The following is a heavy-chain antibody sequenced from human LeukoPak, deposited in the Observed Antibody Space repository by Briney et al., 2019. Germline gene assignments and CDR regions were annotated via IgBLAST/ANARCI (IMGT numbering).Heavy chain of an antibody. D-gene: IGHD6-13*01. CDR3: ARVFIAAAPYYFDY. CDR2: ISAYNGNT. V-gene: IGHV1-18*01. J-gene: IGHJ4*02. CDR1: GYTFTSCG. Sequence: GASVKVSCKASGYTFTSCGISWVRQAPGQGLEWMGWISAYNGNTNYAQKLQGRVTMTTDTSTSTAYMELRSLRSDDTAVYYCARVFIAAAPYYFDYWGQGTLVTVSS.